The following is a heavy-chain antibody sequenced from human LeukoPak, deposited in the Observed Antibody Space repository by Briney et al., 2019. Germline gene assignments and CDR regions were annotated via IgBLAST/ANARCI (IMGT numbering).Heavy chain of an antibody. CDR3: AGARCSGGSCSCDY. J-gene: IGHJ4*02. Sequence: ASVKVSCKASGYTFTGYYMHWVLQAPGQGLEWMGRINPNSGGTNYAQKFQGRVTMTRDTSISTAYMELSRLRSDDTAVYYCAGARCSGGSCSCDYWGQGTLVTVSS. CDR2: INPNSGGT. V-gene: IGHV1-2*06. D-gene: IGHD2-15*01. CDR1: GYTFTGYY.